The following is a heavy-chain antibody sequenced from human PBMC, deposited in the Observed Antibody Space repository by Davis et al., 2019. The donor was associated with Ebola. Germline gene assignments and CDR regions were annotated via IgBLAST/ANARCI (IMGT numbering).Heavy chain of an antibody. Sequence: ASVKVSCKASGGTFSSYTISWVRQAPGQGLEWMGWINPNSGGTNYAQKFQGRVTMTRDTSISTAYMELSRLRSDDTAVYYCARDKSGDYYYGMDVWGQGTTVTVSS. CDR3: ARDKSGDYYYGMDV. CDR2: INPNSGGT. CDR1: GGTFSSYT. D-gene: IGHD3-10*01. V-gene: IGHV1-2*02. J-gene: IGHJ6*02.